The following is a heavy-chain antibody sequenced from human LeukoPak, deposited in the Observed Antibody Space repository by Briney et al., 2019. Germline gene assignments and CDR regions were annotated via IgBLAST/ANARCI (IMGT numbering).Heavy chain of an antibody. V-gene: IGHV1-69*04. D-gene: IGHD6-13*01. CDR2: IIPILGIA. J-gene: IGHJ4*02. CDR3: ATSGAAGQGGEGYFDY. Sequence: GASVKVSCKASGGTFSSYAISWVRQAPGQGLEWMGRIIPILGIANYAQKFQGRVTITADKSTSTAYMELSSLRSEDTAVYYCATSGAAGQGGEGYFDYWGQGTLVTVSS. CDR1: GGTFSSYA.